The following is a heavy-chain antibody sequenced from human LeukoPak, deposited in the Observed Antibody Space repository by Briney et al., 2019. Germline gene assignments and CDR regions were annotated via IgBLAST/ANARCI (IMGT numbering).Heavy chain of an antibody. J-gene: IGHJ4*02. V-gene: IGHV4-4*07. CDR2: IYTSGST. CDR3: ASGRIAGSGWTDRDYFDC. Sequence: SETLSLTCTVSGGSISSYYWSWIRQPAGKGLEWIGRIYTSGSTNYNPSLKSRVTMSVDTSKNQFSLKLSSVTAADTAVYYCASGRIAGSGWTDRDYFDCWGQGTLVTVSS. D-gene: IGHD6-19*01. CDR1: GGSISSYY.